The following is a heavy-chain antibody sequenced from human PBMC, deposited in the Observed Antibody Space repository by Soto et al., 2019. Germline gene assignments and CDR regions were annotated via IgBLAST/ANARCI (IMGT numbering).Heavy chain of an antibody. CDR2: IRGNGDSP. V-gene: IGHV3-64D*06. Sequence: GGSLRLSCSASGFTFSSYTMHWVRQAPGKGLDYVSGIRGNGDSPFYADSVKGRFTISRDNSKNALYLLMSSLSADDTAVYYCVESRGGNNFDFFDWGQGALVTVSS. D-gene: IGHD5-12*01. J-gene: IGHJ4*02. CDR3: VESRGGNNFDFFD. CDR1: GFTFSSYT.